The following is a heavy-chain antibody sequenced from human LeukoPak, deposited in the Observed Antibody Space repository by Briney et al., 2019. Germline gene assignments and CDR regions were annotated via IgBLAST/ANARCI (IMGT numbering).Heavy chain of an antibody. J-gene: IGHJ3*02. CDR3: ARRTYCGGDCYSVGAFDI. Sequence: GGSLRLSCAASEFTFSIYSMNCVRQAPGKGLEWVSSISSSSSYIYYADSVKGRFTISRDNAKNSLYLQMSSLSAEDPNVYYCARRTYCGGDCYSVGAFDIWGQGTMVTVSS. D-gene: IGHD2-21*02. V-gene: IGHV3-21*01. CDR1: EFTFSIYS. CDR2: ISSSSSYI.